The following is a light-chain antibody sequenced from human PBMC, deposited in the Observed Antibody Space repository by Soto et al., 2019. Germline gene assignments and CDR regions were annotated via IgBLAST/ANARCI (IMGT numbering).Light chain of an antibody. CDR3: QQYNNWPSIT. V-gene: IGKV3-15*01. CDR1: QSVSSN. CDR2: GAS. J-gene: IGKJ5*01. Sequence: IVMTQSPATLSVSPGERATLSCRASQSVSSNLAWYQQKPGQAPRLLIYGASTRATGIPARFSGSGSGTKFTLTISSLQSEDFAVYYCQQYNNWPSITFGQGTRLEIK.